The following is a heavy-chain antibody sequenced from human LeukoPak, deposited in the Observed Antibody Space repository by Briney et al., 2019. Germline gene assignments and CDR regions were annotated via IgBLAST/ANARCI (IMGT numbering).Heavy chain of an antibody. CDR3: PRGGFYCGSDCYVDY. D-gene: IGHD2-21*02. V-gene: IGHV4-34*01. CDR2: INHSGST. J-gene: IGHJ4*02. CDR1: GDSFSPYY. Sequence: PSETLSLTCAVYGDSFSPYYGSWIRQPPGKGLEWVGKINHSGSTNYNPALKSRVTISVDTCKNQFCLKLSSVTAADTAVYYCPRGGFYCGSDCYVDYWGKGTLVTVSS.